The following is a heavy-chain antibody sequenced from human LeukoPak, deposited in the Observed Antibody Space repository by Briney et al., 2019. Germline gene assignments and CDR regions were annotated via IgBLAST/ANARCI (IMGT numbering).Heavy chain of an antibody. CDR1: GFTFSSYA. Sequence: GRSLRLSCAASGFTFSSYAMHWVRQAPGKGLEWVAVISYDGSNKYYADSVKGRFTISRDNSKNTLYLQMHSLRAEDTAVYYCARGEMARVPSFDYWGEGTLVTVSS. CDR2: ISYDGSNK. V-gene: IGHV3-30-3*01. D-gene: IGHD5-24*01. CDR3: ARGEMARVPSFDY. J-gene: IGHJ4*02.